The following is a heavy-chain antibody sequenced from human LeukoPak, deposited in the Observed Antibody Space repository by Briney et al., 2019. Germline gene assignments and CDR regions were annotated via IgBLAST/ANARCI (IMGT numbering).Heavy chain of an antibody. Sequence: PGGSLRLSCAASGFTFSSYGMHWVRQAPGKGLEGVAVISYDGSNKYYADSVKGRFTISRDNSKNTLYLQMNSLRAEDTAVYYCAKVEDSSGWVDYWGQGTLVTVSS. CDR2: ISYDGSNK. CDR1: GFTFSSYG. CDR3: AKVEDSSGWVDY. J-gene: IGHJ4*02. D-gene: IGHD6-19*01. V-gene: IGHV3-30*18.